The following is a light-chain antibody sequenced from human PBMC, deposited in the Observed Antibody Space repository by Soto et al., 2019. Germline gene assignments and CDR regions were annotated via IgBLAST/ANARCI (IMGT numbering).Light chain of an antibody. CDR1: SSNIGNNY. J-gene: IGLJ1*01. Sequence: QSVLTQPPSVSAAPGQKVTISCSVSSSNIGNNYVSWYQQLPGTAPKLLIYDNNKRPSGIPDRFSGSKSGTSATLGITGLQTGDEADYYCGTWDSSLSAGQGVFGTGTKVTVL. V-gene: IGLV1-51*01. CDR3: GTWDSSLSAGQGV. CDR2: DNN.